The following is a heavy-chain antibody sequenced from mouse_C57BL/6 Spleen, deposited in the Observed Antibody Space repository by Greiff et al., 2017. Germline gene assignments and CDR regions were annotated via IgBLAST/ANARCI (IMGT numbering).Heavy chain of an antibody. CDR2: IYPGSGST. J-gene: IGHJ4*01. CDR3: ARGGYPYAMDY. CDR1: GYTFTSYW. D-gene: IGHD2-2*01. V-gene: IGHV1-55*01. Sequence: QVHVKQPGAELVKPGASVKMSCKASGYTFTSYWITWVKQRPGQGLEWIGDIYPGSGSTNYNEKFESKATLTVDTSSSTAYMQLSSLTSEDSAVYYCARGGYPYAMDYWGQGTSVTVSS.